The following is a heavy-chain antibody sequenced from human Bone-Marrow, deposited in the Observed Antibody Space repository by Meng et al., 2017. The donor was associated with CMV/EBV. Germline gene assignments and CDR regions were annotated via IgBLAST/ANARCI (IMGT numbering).Heavy chain of an antibody. D-gene: IGHD3-22*01. CDR3: ARGPYYYDSSGYYYLVAFDI. Sequence: ASVKVSCKASGGTFTSYGISWARQAPGQGLEWMGWISAYNGNTNYAQKLQGRVTMTTDTSTSTAYMELRSLRSDDTAVYYCARGPYYYDSSGYYYLVAFDIWGQGTMVTFSS. CDR1: GGTFTSYG. J-gene: IGHJ3*02. CDR2: ISAYNGNT. V-gene: IGHV1-18*01.